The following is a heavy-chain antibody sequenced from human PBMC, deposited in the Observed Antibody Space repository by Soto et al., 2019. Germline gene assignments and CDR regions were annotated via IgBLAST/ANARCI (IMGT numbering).Heavy chain of an antibody. CDR2: IIPILGIA. CDR1: GGTFSSYT. CDR3: GGGGDAYDRFDY. J-gene: IGHJ4*02. D-gene: IGHD2-21*01. V-gene: IGHV1-69*02. Sequence: QVQLVQSGAEVKKPGSSVKVSCKASGGTFSSYTISWVRQAPGQGLEWMGRIIPILGIANYAQKFQGRVTIPANKSTRTPYKELTTLKLTDTAFYDGGGGGDAYDRFDYGGQGTLVTVSS.